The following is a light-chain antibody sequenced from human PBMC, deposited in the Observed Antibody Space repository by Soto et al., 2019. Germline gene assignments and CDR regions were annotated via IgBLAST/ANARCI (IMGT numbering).Light chain of an antibody. CDR2: AAS. V-gene: IGKV1-17*01. CDR3: QHYNSYSEA. CDR1: QGIRND. Sequence: DIQMTQSPSSLSASIGDRVTLTCRASQGIRNDLGWYQQKPGKAPKLLIYAASSLQSGVPSRFSGSGSGTEFTLTISSLQPDDFATYYCQHYNSYSEAFGQGTKVDIK. J-gene: IGKJ1*01.